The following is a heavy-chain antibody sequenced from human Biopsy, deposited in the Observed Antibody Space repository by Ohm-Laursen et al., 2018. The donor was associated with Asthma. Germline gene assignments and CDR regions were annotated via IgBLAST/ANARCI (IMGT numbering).Heavy chain of an antibody. CDR2: IYSGGTS. D-gene: IGHD3-22*01. J-gene: IGHJ4*02. Sequence: SLRLSCAASGFAVSRDHMFWVRQAPGKGLAWVSVIYSGGTSHTAESVRGRFTISRDYSKNTLYLQMHSLRAEDTAVYYCARGDSSNWSHYYFDFWGQGTLVTVSS. CDR3: ARGDSSNWSHYYFDF. CDR1: GFAVSRDH. V-gene: IGHV3-53*01.